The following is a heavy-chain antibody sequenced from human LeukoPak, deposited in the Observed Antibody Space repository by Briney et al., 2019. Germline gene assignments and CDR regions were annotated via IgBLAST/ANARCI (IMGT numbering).Heavy chain of an antibody. D-gene: IGHD4-17*01. J-gene: IGHJ3*02. V-gene: IGHV5-51*01. CDR3: ARFKGSGDDACDI. CDR2: IYPDDPDT. Sequence: GESLKISCKGSGYSFTTYWIAWVRQMPGKGLELMGIIYPDDPDTRYGPSFQGQVTISADRSISTAYLHWSSLMASDTAMYYCARFKGSGDDACDIWGQGTMATVSS. CDR1: GYSFTTYW.